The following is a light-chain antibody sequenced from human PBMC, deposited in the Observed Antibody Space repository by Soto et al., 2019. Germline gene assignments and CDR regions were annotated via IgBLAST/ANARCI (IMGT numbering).Light chain of an antibody. CDR2: WAS. V-gene: IGKV4-1*01. CDR3: QQYYSTPQT. Sequence: DIVMTQSPDSLAVSLGARATINCKSSQSVLYSSNNENYLAWYQQKPGQPPKLLISWASTREFGVPDRFSGSGSGTDFTLTISTLQAEDVAVYYCQQYYSTPQTFGQGTKVEIK. J-gene: IGKJ1*01. CDR1: QSVLYSSNNENY.